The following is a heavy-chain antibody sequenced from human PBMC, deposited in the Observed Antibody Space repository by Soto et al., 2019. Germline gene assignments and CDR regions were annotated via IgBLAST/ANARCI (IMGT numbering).Heavy chain of an antibody. CDR1: GYTFHDYY. Sequence: ASVKVSCQASGYTFHDYYIHWVRQDPGQGIEWLGWINSSSGGTLYAHKVQSSDTLTRDTSITTAHMELSSLKADGTALYCYGRDSAEEAGLVMDVWGQGTTGTGSS. CDR3: GRDSAEEAGLVMDV. CDR2: INSSSGGT. J-gene: IGHJ6*02. D-gene: IGHD6-13*01. V-gene: IGHV1-2*07.